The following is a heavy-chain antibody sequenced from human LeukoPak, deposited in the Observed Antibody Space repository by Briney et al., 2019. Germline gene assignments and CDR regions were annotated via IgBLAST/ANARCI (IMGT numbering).Heavy chain of an antibody. V-gene: IGHV4-59*01. Sequence: SETLSLTCIVSGDSITSYYWSWIRQPPGKGLEWIAYISSSGITNYNPSLKSRVTISVDTSKNQFSLKLSSVIAADTAMYYCARHGGYGWYGYWGQGTLVTVSS. D-gene: IGHD6-19*01. CDR1: GDSITSYY. CDR3: ARHGGYGWYGY. J-gene: IGHJ4*02. CDR2: ISSSGIT.